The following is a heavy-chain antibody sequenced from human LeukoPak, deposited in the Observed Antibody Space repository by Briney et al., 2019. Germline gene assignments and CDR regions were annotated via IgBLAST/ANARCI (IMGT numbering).Heavy chain of an antibody. CDR2: IYYSGST. CDR1: GGSISSGGYY. D-gene: IGHD3-22*01. Sequence: PSETLSLTCTVSGGSISSGGYYWSWIRQPPGKGLEWIGYIYYSGSTYYNPSLKSRVTISVDTSKNQFSLKLSSVTAADTAVYYCARVNLPRTMIVGQPSYFDYWGQGTLVTVSS. CDR3: ARVNLPRTMIVGQPSYFDY. V-gene: IGHV4-30-4*01. J-gene: IGHJ4*02.